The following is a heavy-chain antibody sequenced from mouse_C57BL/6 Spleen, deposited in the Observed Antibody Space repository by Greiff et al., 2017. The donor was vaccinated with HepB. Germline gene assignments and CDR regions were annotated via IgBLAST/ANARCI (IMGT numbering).Heavy chain of an antibody. D-gene: IGHD2-3*01. CDR2: ISNGGGST. Sequence: EVKLVESGGGLVQPGGSLKLSCAASGFTFSDYYMYWVRQTPEKRLEWVAYISNGGGSTYYPDTVKGRFTISRDNAKNTLYLQMSRLKSEDTAMYYCARQGDDGPFAYWGQGTLVTVSA. CDR1: GFTFSDYY. CDR3: ARQGDDGPFAY. V-gene: IGHV5-12*01. J-gene: IGHJ3*01.